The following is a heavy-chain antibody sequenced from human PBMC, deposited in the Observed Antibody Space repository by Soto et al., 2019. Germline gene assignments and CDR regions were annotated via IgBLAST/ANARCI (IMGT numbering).Heavy chain of an antibody. CDR1: GGSISTSSYY. Sequence: SETLSLTCTVSGGSISTSSYYWGWFRQPPGKGLEWIGNIYFNGNTYYNPSLKSRVTISVDKSKNQFSLKLSSVTAADTAVYYCASWVGSGWYRFDYWGQGTLVTVSS. CDR3: ASWVGSGWYRFDY. V-gene: IGHV4-39*07. J-gene: IGHJ4*02. CDR2: IYFNGNT. D-gene: IGHD6-19*01.